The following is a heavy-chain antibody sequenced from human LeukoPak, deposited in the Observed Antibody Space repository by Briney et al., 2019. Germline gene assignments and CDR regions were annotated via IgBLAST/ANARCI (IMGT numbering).Heavy chain of an antibody. D-gene: IGHD2-15*01. CDR3: ARVPAYSFTEHYCSGGSCYSHNY. CDR2: ISYDGSNK. J-gene: IGHJ4*02. V-gene: IGHV3-30-3*01. Sequence: QPGGSLRLSCAASGFTFSSYAMHWVRQAPGKGLEWVAVISYDGSNKYYADSVKGRFTISRDNSKNTLYLQMNSLRAEDTAVYYCARVPAYSFTEHYCSGGSCYSHNYWGQGTLVTVSS. CDR1: GFTFSSYA.